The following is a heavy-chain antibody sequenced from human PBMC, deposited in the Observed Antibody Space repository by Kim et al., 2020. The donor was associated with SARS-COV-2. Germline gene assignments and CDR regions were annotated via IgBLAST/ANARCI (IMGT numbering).Heavy chain of an antibody. D-gene: IGHD3-16*01. V-gene: IGHV3-33*01. CDR1: GFTFSSYG. J-gene: IGHJ4*02. Sequence: GGSLRLSCAASGFTFSSYGMHWVRQAPGKGLEWVAVIWYDGSNKYYADSVKGRFTISRDNSKNTLYLQMNSLRAEDTAVYYCARDRRMRVWVLGYYFDYWGQGTLVTVSS. CDR3: ARDRRMRVWVLGYYFDY. CDR2: IWYDGSNK.